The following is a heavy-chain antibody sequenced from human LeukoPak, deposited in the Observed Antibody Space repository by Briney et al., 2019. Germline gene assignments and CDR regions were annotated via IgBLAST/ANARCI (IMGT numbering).Heavy chain of an antibody. Sequence: PGGSLRLSCAASGFTFSTHAMHWVRQAPAKGLEWVAMIWFDGKTTYYVNSVKGRFTISRDNSKNTVDLRMDSLRAEDTAVYYCTRDTPSSGWSLDYWGQGILVTVSS. CDR1: GFTFSTHA. CDR2: IWFDGKTT. CDR3: TRDTPSSGWSLDY. V-gene: IGHV3-33*01. D-gene: IGHD6-19*01. J-gene: IGHJ4*02.